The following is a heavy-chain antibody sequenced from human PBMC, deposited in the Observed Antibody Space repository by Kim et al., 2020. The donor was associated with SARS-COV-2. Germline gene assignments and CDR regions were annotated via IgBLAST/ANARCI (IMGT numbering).Heavy chain of an antibody. J-gene: IGHJ6*02. CDR1: GGSISSYY. CDR3: AREIDYEASYYGMDV. Sequence: SETLSLTCTVSGGSISSYYWSWIRQPPGKGLEWIGYIYYSGSTNYNPSLKSRVTISVDTSKNQFSLKLSSVTAADTAVYYCAREIDYEASYYGMDVWGQGTTVTVSS. CDR2: IYYSGST. D-gene: IGHD4-17*01. V-gene: IGHV4-59*13.